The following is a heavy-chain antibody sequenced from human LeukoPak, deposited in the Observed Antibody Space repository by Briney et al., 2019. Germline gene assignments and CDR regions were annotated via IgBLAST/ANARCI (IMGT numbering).Heavy chain of an antibody. V-gene: IGHV1-24*01. CDR1: GYTLTELS. D-gene: IGHD4-23*01. Sequence: ASVKVSCKVSGYTLTELSMHWVRQAPGKGLEWMGGFDPEDGETIYAQKFQGRVTMTEDTSTDTAYMELSSLRSEDTAVYYCARKEGLGNNLPYYFDYWGQGTLVTVSS. CDR2: FDPEDGET. CDR3: ARKEGLGNNLPYYFDY. J-gene: IGHJ4*02.